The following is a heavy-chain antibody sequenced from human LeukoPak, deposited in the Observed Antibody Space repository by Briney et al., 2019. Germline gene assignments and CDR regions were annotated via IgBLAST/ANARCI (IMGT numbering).Heavy chain of an antibody. CDR1: GGSISSSSDY. V-gene: IGHV4-39*01. Sequence: SQTLSLTCSISGGSISSSSDYWGWVRQPPGKRLEWIGSIYHSETTYYNPSLKSRVIISVDTSKNQFSLKLNSVTAADTAVYYCGRPNPDSSGYYGSFDPWGQGLLVTVSS. D-gene: IGHD3-22*01. CDR2: IYHSETT. CDR3: GRPNPDSSGYYGSFDP. J-gene: IGHJ5*02.